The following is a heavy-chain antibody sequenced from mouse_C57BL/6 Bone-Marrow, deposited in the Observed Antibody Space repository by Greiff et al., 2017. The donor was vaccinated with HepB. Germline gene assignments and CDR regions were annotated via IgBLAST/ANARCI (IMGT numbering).Heavy chain of an antibody. J-gene: IGHJ3*01. CDR2: INYDGSCT. D-gene: IGHD2-2*01. CDR1: GFTFSDYY. CDR3: ARYNGYGFAY. Sequence: EVKLVESEGGLVQPGSSMKLSCPASGFTFSDYYMAWVRQVPEKGLEWVANINYDGSCTYYLDSLKSRFIISRDKAKNILYLQMSSLKSEDTATYYCARYNGYGFAYWGQGTLVTVSA. V-gene: IGHV5-16*01.